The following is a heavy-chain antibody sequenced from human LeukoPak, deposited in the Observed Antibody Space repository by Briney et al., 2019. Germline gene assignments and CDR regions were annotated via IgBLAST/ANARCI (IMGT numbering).Heavy chain of an antibody. J-gene: IGHJ4*02. Sequence: GGSLRLSSAASGFTFSSYAMHWVRQAPGKGLEWVAVISYDGSNKYYADSVKGRFTISRDNSKNTLYLQMNTLRAEDTGVYYCAREELQLVRIWDYWGQGTLVTVSS. D-gene: IGHD6-6*01. V-gene: IGHV3-30*01. CDR2: ISYDGSNK. CDR3: AREELQLVRIWDY. CDR1: GFTFSSYA.